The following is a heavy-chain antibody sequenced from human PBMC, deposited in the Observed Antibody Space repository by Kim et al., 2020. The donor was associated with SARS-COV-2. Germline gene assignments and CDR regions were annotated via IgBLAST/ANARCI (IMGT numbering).Heavy chain of an antibody. CDR3: AKDRNRGFDS. J-gene: IGHJ4*02. D-gene: IGHD3-10*01. CDR1: AFTFGHYA. CDR2: ISGSGDST. V-gene: IGHV3-23*01. Sequence: GGSLRLSCAASAFTFGHYAMHWVRQAPGKGLEWVSVISGSGDSTYYADSVKGRFTISRDNSKNTLYLQMNSLRAEDTAMYYCAKDRNRGFDSWCQGTLVT.